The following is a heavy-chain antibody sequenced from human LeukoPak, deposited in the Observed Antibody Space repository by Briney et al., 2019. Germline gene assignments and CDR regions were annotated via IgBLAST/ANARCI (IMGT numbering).Heavy chain of an antibody. D-gene: IGHD3-16*01. CDR2: INHNGNVN. Sequence: GGSLRLSCAASGFTFSSDWMNWARQAPGKGLEWVASINHNGNVNYYVDSVKGRFTISRDNAKNSLYLQMSNLRVEDTAVYFCARGGGLDVWGQGATVTVSS. CDR1: GFTFSSDW. CDR3: ARGGGLDV. V-gene: IGHV3-7*03. J-gene: IGHJ6*02.